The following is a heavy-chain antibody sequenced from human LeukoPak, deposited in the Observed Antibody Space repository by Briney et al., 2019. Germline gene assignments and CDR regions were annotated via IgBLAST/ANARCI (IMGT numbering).Heavy chain of an antibody. J-gene: IGHJ4*02. D-gene: IGHD2/OR15-2a*01. CDR3: ARGVIVNGNRRPLLIYYFDY. Sequence: GASVKDSCKASGYTFTSYDINWVRQAPGQWLEWMGWMNPNSGNTGYAQKFQGRVTMTRSTSISTAYMELSSLRSEDTAVYYCARGVIVNGNRRPLLIYYFDYWGQGTLVTVSS. CDR1: GYTFTSYD. CDR2: MNPNSGNT. V-gene: IGHV1-8*01.